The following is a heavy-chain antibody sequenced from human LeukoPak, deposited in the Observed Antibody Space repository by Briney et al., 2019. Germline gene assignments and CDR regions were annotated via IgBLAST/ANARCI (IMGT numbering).Heavy chain of an antibody. CDR1: GYTFTSYG. V-gene: IGHV1-18*01. CDR2: ISAYNGNT. CDR3: ARVDEAGPDILTGYLTTNWFDP. Sequence: ASVKVSCKASGYTFTSYGISWVRQAPGQGLEWMGWISAYNGNTNYAQKLQGRVTMTTDTSTSTAYMELRSLRSDDTAVYSCARVDEAGPDILTGYLTTNWFDPWGQGTLVTVSS. J-gene: IGHJ5*02. D-gene: IGHD3-9*01.